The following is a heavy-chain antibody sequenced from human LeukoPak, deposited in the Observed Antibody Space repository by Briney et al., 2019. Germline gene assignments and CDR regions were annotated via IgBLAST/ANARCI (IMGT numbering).Heavy chain of an antibody. D-gene: IGHD6-13*01. V-gene: IGHV1-18*04. CDR3: ARGAAAGNLGGFDP. Sequence: GESLKISCKGSENSFSDYWIGWVRQMPGQGLEWMGWISAYNGNTNYAQKLQGRVTMTTDTSTSTAYMELRSLRSDDTAVYYCARGAAAGNLGGFDPWGQGTLVTVSS. J-gene: IGHJ5*02. CDR1: ENSFSDYW. CDR2: ISAYNGNT.